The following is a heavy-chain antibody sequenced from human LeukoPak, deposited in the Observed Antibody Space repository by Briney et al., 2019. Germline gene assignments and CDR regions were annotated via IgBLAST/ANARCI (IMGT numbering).Heavy chain of an antibody. CDR3: ARHMYSGRYYGTDY. Sequence: PSETLSLTCTVSGGSISSYYWSWIRQPPGKGLEWIGYIYDSGSTNYNPSLKSRVTISIDTSKNQFSLKLSSVTAADTAVYYCARHMYSGRYYGTDYWGHGTLVTVSS. CDR2: IYDSGST. V-gene: IGHV4-59*08. D-gene: IGHD1-26*01. J-gene: IGHJ4*01. CDR1: GGSISSYY.